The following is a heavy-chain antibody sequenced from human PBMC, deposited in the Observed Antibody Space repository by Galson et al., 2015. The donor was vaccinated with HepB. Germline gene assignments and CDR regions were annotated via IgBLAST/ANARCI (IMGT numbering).Heavy chain of an antibody. CDR1: GFTFIGYH. Sequence: SVKVSCKGSGFTFIGYHIHWVRQAPGQGLEWLGRINPNGGATTYAQTFQGRVTLTRTTSSKTAYMELTSLKPDDSAVYYCARDLRPTNFGVFTLDYWGQGSLVTVSS. D-gene: IGHD3-3*01. J-gene: IGHJ4*02. V-gene: IGHV1-2*06. CDR3: ARDLRPTNFGVFTLDY. CDR2: INPNGGAT.